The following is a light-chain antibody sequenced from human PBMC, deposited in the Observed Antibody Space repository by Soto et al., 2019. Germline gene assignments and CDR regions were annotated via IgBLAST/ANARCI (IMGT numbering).Light chain of an antibody. CDR1: SSNIGGNS. J-gene: IGLJ1*01. V-gene: IGLV1-51*01. CDR2: DDN. CDR3: GSWDSSLSAYV. Sequence: SVLTQPPSVSAAPGQKVTISCSGSSSNIGGNSVSWYQQLPGTAPKLLIYDDNKRPSGIPDRFSGSQSGKSATLGITGFQTGDEADYYCGSWDSSLSAYVFGTGTKVTVL.